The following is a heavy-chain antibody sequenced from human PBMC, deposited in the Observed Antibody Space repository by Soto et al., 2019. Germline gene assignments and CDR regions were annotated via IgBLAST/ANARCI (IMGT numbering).Heavy chain of an antibody. J-gene: IGHJ6*02. D-gene: IGHD2-2*01. CDR2: IIPIPGTA. CDR1: GGTFGSYA. CDR3: AREQGSSTSLEIYYYYYYGMDV. Sequence: QVQLVQSGAEVKKPGSSVKVSCKASGGTFGSYAISWVRQAPGQGLEWMGGIIPIPGTANYAQKFQGRVTIAADESPSTAYRELSSLRSEDTAVYYCAREQGSSTSLEIYYYYYYGMDVWGQGTTVTVSS. V-gene: IGHV1-69*01.